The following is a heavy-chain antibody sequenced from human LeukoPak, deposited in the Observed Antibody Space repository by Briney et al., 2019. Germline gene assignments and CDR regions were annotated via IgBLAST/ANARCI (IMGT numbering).Heavy chain of an antibody. D-gene: IGHD3-10*01. Sequence: PSETLSLTCSVSGGSFSSYFWSWVRQPAGKGLEWIGRIYPSGNTNYNPSLKSRVTLSVDTSKTQFSLGLSSVTAADTAVYYCAREDSGSYYNYYFYMDVWGKGTTVTISS. CDR3: AREDSGSYYNYYFYMDV. V-gene: IGHV4-4*07. J-gene: IGHJ6*03. CDR2: IYPSGNT. CDR1: GGSFSSYF.